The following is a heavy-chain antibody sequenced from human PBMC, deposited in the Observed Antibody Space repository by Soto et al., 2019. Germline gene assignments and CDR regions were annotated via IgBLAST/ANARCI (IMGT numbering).Heavy chain of an antibody. D-gene: IGHD2-15*01. CDR2: IVFGSGNT. J-gene: IGHJ6*03. Sequence: TSVKDSCKASGFTFTSYDVKRVLQASGQSIELKRWIVFGSGNTNSAQKFQERVTINRDMSKSTANNERSSLRADETTMYYCARGELFLYYYYMDVWGKGTTVTVSS. V-gene: IGHV1-58*01. CDR3: ARGELFLYYYYMDV. CDR1: GFTFTSYD.